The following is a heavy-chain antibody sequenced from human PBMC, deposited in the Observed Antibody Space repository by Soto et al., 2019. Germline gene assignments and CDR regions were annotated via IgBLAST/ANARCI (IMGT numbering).Heavy chain of an antibody. V-gene: IGHV3-74*01. Sequence: PGGSLRLSCAASGLTFSRYWMHWVRQAPGKGLVWVSRINGDGSSTSYADSVKGRFTISRDNAKNTLYLQMNSLRAEDTAVYYCATDRDYGMDVWGQGTTVTVSS. CDR1: GLTFSRYW. CDR3: ATDRDYGMDV. CDR2: INGDGSST. J-gene: IGHJ6*02. D-gene: IGHD3-10*01.